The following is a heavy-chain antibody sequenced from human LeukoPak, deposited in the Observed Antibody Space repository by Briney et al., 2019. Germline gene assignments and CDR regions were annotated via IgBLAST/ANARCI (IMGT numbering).Heavy chain of an antibody. J-gene: IGHJ4*02. D-gene: IGHD6-6*01. CDR1: GGSISSYY. Sequence: SETLSLTCTVSGGSISSYYWSWIRQPPGKGLEWIGYIYTSGSTNYNPSLKSRVTISVDTSKNQFSLKLSSVTTADTAVYYCARHVDSMEYSSSAVFDYWGQGTLVTVSS. V-gene: IGHV4-4*09. CDR2: IYTSGST. CDR3: ARHVDSMEYSSSAVFDY.